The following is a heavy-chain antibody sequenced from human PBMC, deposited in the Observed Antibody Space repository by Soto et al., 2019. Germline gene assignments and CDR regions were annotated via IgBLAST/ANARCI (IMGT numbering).Heavy chain of an antibody. D-gene: IGHD5-18*01. CDR2: IYESGTT. V-gene: IGHV4-30-4*01. Sequence: QVQLQESGPGLVKPSQTLSLTCTVSGGSISSGDYYWSWIRQPPGKGLEWIGYIYESGTTYYSPPLQSRVTISVDTSKNQCSLTLSSVTAADTAVYYCASSERIQLWLHGMDVWGQGTMVTVSS. CDR3: ASSERIQLWLHGMDV. CDR1: GGSISSGDYY. J-gene: IGHJ6*02.